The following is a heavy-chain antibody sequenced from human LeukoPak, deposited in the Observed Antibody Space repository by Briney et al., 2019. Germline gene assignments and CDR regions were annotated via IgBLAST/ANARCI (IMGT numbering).Heavy chain of an antibody. Sequence: PGGSLRLSCVASGFTFNNYAMTWVRQAPGKGLEWVSSISSSSSYIYYADSVKGRFTISRDNAKNSLYLQMNSLRAEDTAVYYCARWLQLGYYFDYWGQGTLVTVSS. V-gene: IGHV3-21*01. D-gene: IGHD5-24*01. CDR3: ARWLQLGYYFDY. CDR1: GFTFNNYA. CDR2: ISSSSSYI. J-gene: IGHJ4*02.